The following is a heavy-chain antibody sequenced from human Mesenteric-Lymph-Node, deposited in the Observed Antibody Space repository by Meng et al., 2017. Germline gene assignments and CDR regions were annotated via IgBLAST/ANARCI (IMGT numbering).Heavy chain of an antibody. D-gene: IGHD3-22*01. CDR2: INPSGGST. CDR1: GYTFTSYY. Sequence: ASVKVSCKASGYTFTSYYMHWVRQAPGQGLEWMGIINPSGGSTSYAQKFQGRVTMTRDTSTSTVYMELSSLRSEDTAVYYCAREGSSSAYMRGGHDAFDIWGQGTMVTVSS. CDR3: AREGSSSAYMRGGHDAFDI. J-gene: IGHJ3*02. V-gene: IGHV1-46*01.